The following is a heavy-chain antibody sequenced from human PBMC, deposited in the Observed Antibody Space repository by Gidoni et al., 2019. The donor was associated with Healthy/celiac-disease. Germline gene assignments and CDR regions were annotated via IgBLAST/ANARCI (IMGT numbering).Heavy chain of an antibody. CDR2: IYWDDDK. V-gene: IGHV2-5*02. CDR1: GFSLSTSGMG. D-gene: IGHD2-8*01. Sequence: QITLKESGPTLVKPTQTLTLTCTFSGFSLSTSGMGVGWIRQPPGKALEWLALIYWDDDKRHSPSLKSRLTITKDTSKNQVVLTMTNMDPVDTATYYCAHSLYCVNGVCRRDWFDTWGQGTLVTVSS. CDR3: AHSLYCVNGVCRRDWFDT. J-gene: IGHJ5*02.